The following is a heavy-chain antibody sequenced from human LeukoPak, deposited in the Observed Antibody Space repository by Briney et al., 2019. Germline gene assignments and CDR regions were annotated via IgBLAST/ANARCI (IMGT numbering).Heavy chain of an antibody. V-gene: IGHV1-69*04. J-gene: IGHJ4*02. CDR3: AGNGRSFRDFDY. CDR1: GGTFSSYA. CDR2: IIPILGIA. D-gene: IGHD1-26*01. Sequence: SVKVSCKASGGTFSSYAISWVRQAPGQGLEWMGRIIPILGIANYAQKFQGRVTITADKSTSTAYMELSSLRSEDTAVYYCAGNGRSFRDFDYWGQGTLVTVSS.